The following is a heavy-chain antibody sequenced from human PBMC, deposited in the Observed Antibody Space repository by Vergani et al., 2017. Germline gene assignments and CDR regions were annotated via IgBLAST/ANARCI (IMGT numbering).Heavy chain of an antibody. Sequence: EAQLIQSGTEVRKPGESLKISCKDSGDNFNNYWIGWVRQMPGKGLEWMAVIYPLNSETVYSPSFQSQVTISADKSINTAYLQWSSLKATDTAMYYCARRRHSGIYFWAPNWSDPWGQGTLVTVSS. CDR1: GDNFNNYW. CDR2: IYPLNSET. D-gene: IGHD3-10*01. J-gene: IGHJ5*02. V-gene: IGHV5-51*03. CDR3: ARRRHSGIYFWAPNWSDP.